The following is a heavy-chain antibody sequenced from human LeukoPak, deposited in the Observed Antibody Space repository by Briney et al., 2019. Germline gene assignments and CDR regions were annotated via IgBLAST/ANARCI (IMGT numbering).Heavy chain of an antibody. D-gene: IGHD2-2*02. CDR2: NYSSGDT. Sequence: SETLSLTCTVSGGSISSGDCSWRWIRQRPGKGLEWNGYNYSSGDTYYNPSFKSRVTISVDTSKNQFSLRLSSVTAADTAVYYCARAPGYCSGTSCYIGYWGQGTLVTVSS. CDR1: GGSISSGDCS. CDR3: ARAPGYCSGTSCYIGY. V-gene: IGHV4-30-4*01. J-gene: IGHJ4*02.